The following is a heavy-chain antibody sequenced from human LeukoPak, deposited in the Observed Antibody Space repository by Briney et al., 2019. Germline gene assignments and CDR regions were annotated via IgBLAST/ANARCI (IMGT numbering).Heavy chain of an antibody. CDR3: ARDRNTDFWSGYYTNYCDY. CDR1: GDSISSDY. J-gene: IGHJ4*02. Sequence: PSETLSLTCTVSGDSISSDYWSWVRQPPGKGLEWVGCIFYSGTTNYSPSLKSRVTISLDTSENQLSLKLSSVTAADTAVYYCARDRNTDFWSGYYTNYCDYWGQGTLVTVSS. D-gene: IGHD3-3*01. V-gene: IGHV4-59*01. CDR2: IFYSGTT.